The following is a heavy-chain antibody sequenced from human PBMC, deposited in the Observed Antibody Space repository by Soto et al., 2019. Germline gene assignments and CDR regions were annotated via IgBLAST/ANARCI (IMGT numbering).Heavy chain of an antibody. CDR3: ARDIAALRYYYYGMDV. J-gene: IGHJ6*02. V-gene: IGHV3-33*01. CDR1: GFTFSSYG. CDR2: IWYDGSNK. Sequence: GGSLRLSCAASGFTFSSYGMHWVRQAPGKGLEWVAVIWYDGSNKYYADSVKGRFTISRDNSKNTLYLQMNSLRAEDTAVYYCARDIAALRYYYYGMDVWGQGTTVTVSS. D-gene: IGHD6-25*01.